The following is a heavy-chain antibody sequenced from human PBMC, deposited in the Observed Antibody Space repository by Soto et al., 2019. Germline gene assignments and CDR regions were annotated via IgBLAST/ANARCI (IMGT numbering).Heavy chain of an antibody. D-gene: IGHD2-15*01. V-gene: IGHV4-61*01. CDR2: IYYNGRT. J-gene: IGHJ4*02. CDR3: ARDVSGPSDY. Sequence: SETLSLTCTVSGGSVTSGPYYWSWIRQSPGKGLEWIGCIYYNGRTYYNPSLKGRVTMSVDTSKNQFYLELNSVTAADTAVYFFARDVSGPSDYWGQGIPVTVSS. CDR1: GGSVTSGPYY.